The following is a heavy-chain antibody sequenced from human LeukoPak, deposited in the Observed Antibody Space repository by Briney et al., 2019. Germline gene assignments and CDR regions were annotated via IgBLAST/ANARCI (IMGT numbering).Heavy chain of an antibody. V-gene: IGHV3-23*01. CDR3: ARDWYDY. J-gene: IGHJ4*02. CDR1: GFLISNDV. CDR2: IGGSGSYT. D-gene: IGHD6-13*01. Sequence: PGGSLRLPCAASGFLISNDVMTWVRQAPGKGLEWVSVIGGSGSYTYYADSVKGRFTISRDNSKDTLYLQMNSLRPEDTAVYYCARDWYDYWGQGTLVTVSS.